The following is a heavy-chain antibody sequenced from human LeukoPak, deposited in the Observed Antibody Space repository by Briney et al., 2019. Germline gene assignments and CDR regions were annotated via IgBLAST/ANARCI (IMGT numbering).Heavy chain of an antibody. CDR1: GNCISSHY. Sequence: PSEPLSLTCTVSGNCISSHYWNWIRQPPGKGLEWIGYISYNGITNYNPSLRSRVTISVDTSKSQFSLNLSSVTATDTAVYYCARGGYGLFDSWGQGTLVTVSS. V-gene: IGHV4-59*11. J-gene: IGHJ4*02. CDR2: ISYNGIT. D-gene: IGHD5-12*01. CDR3: ARGGYGLFDS.